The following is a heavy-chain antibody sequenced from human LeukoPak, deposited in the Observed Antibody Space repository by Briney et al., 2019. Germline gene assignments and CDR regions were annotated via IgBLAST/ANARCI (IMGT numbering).Heavy chain of an antibody. J-gene: IGHJ3*02. V-gene: IGHV3-30*02. D-gene: IGHD1-26*01. CDR2: IGYDGSNK. CDR3: AKFQGPGWELVRADGFDI. Sequence: GGSLRLSCAASGFTFSNYGMHWVRQAPGKGLEWVAFIGYDGSNKYYAESVKGRFTISRDSSKKTLYLQMNSLRAEDTAVYYCAKFQGPGWELVRADGFDIWGQGTMVTVSS. CDR1: GFTFSNYG.